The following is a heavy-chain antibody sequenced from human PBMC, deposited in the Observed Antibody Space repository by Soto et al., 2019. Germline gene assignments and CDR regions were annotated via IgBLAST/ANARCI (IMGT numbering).Heavy chain of an antibody. V-gene: IGHV3-15*01. CDR2: IRTKTDGGTA. D-gene: IGHD2-8*01. J-gene: IGHJ4*01. CDR1: GFPFSDAY. Sequence: VGSLRLSCAVSGFPFSDAYMTWVRQAPGKGLEWLGRIRTKTDGGTADYAAHMKDRFIVSRDDSKETLYLQMNSLRTEDTAVYFCNTGRCTNGVCDDYWGHGTLVTVSS. CDR3: NTGRCTNGVCDDY.